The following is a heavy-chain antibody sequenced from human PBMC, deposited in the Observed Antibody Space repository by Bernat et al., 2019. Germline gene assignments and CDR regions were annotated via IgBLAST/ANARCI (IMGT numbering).Heavy chain of an antibody. V-gene: IGHV3-30-3*01. Sequence: QVQLVESGGGVVQPGRSLRLSCAASGFTFSSYAMHWVRQAPGKGLEWVAVISYDGSNKYYADSVKGRFTISRDNSKNTLYLQMNSLRAEDTAVYYCAREGGERSSGWYWGWFDPWGQGTLVTVSS. D-gene: IGHD6-13*01. CDR2: ISYDGSNK. CDR1: GFTFSSYA. CDR3: AREGGERSSGWYWGWFDP. J-gene: IGHJ5*02.